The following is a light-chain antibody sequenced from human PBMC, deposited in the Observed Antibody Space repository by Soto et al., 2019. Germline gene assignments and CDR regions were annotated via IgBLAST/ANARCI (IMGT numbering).Light chain of an antibody. Sequence: EIVMTQSPATLSVYPGERATLSCRASLNIDNNLAWYQQKLGQTPRLLIYGASTRATGAPARFSGSGSGTDFTLTIISLQSEDFAVYYCQQYYYGPANSVGQGNKLEIK. CDR2: GAS. V-gene: IGKV3-15*01. CDR1: LNIDNN. J-gene: IGKJ2*03. CDR3: QQYYYGPANS.